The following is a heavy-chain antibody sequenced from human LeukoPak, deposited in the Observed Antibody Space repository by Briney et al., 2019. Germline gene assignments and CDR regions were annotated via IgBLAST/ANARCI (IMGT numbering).Heavy chain of an antibody. CDR1: GGSISSSNW. J-gene: IGHJ4*02. CDR3: ARENYYDSSGNQNFDY. V-gene: IGHV4-4*02. CDR2: IYHSGST. D-gene: IGHD3-22*01. Sequence: PSGTLSLTCAVSGGSISSSNWWRWVRQPPGKGLEWIGEIYHSGSTNYNPSLKSRVTISVDKSKNQFSLKLSSVTAADTAVYYCARENYYDSSGNQNFDYWGQGTLVAVSS.